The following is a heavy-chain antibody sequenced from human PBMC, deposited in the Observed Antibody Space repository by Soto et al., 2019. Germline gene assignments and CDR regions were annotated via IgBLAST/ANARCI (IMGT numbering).Heavy chain of an antibody. CDR2: INHSGST. V-gene: IGHV4-34*01. CDR3: ARGLPYYDFWSGYSNYYYYGMDV. Sequence: SETLSLTCAVYGGAFSGYYWSFIRHPPFKGLEWIVEINHSGSTNYNPSLKSRVTISVDTSKNQFSLKLSSVTAADTAVYYCARGLPYYDFWSGYSNYYYYGMDVWGQGTTVTVSS. J-gene: IGHJ6*02. CDR1: GGAFSGYY. D-gene: IGHD3-3*01.